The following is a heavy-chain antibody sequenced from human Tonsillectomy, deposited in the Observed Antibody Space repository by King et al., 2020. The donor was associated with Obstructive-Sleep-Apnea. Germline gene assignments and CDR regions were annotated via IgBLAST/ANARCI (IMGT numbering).Heavy chain of an antibody. CDR1: GGTVSTYA. CDR3: AREAGHDYGAYRQLNWFAP. V-gene: IGHV1-69*09. Sequence: VQLVESGAEVEKPGSSVKVSCKASGGTVSTYAISWVRQAPGQGLEWMGRIIPILGIANYAQKFQGRVTITADKSTTTAYMELSSLRSEDTAVDYCAREAGHDYGAYRQLNWFAPWGQGTLVTVSS. D-gene: IGHD4-17*01. CDR2: IIPILGIA. J-gene: IGHJ5*02.